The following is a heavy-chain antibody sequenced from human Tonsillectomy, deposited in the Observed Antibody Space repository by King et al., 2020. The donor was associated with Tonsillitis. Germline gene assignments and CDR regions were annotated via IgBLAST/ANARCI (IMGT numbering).Heavy chain of an antibody. CDR2: ISWDGGST. D-gene: IGHD3-10*01. J-gene: IGHJ4*02. CDR3: AKASGSGTNVIDY. Sequence: VQLVESGGVVVQPGGSLRLSCAASGFTFDDYTMYWVRHAPGKGLEWVSLISWDGGSTYYADSVKGRFTISRDNSKNSLYLQMNSLRSEDTALYYCAKASGSGTNVIDYWGQGTLVTVSA. CDR1: GFTFDDYT. V-gene: IGHV3-43*01.